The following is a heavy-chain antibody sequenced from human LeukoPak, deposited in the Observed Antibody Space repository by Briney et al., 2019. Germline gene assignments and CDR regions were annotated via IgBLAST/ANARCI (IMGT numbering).Heavy chain of an antibody. V-gene: IGHV3-30*01. CDR2: ISYDGSNK. CDR1: GFTFSSYA. Sequence: PGRSLRLTCAASGFTFSSYAMHWVRQAPGKGLEWVAVISYDGSNKYYADSVKGRFTISRDNSKNTLYLQMNSLRAEDTAVYYCARGYDSSGYWSGIDYWGQGTLVTVSS. CDR3: ARGYDSSGYWSGIDY. J-gene: IGHJ4*02. D-gene: IGHD3-22*01.